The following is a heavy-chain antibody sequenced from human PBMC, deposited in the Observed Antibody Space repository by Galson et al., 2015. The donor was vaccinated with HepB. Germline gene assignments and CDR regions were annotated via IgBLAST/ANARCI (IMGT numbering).Heavy chain of an antibody. Sequence: SLRLSCAASGFTFSSYWMSWVRQAPGKGLEWVANIKQDGSEKYYVDSVKGRFTISRDNAKNSLYLQMNSLRAEGTAVYYCARGSSSSIWGSYRLFDYWGQGTLVTVSS. J-gene: IGHJ4*02. CDR1: GFTFSSYW. CDR2: IKQDGSEK. V-gene: IGHV3-7*01. D-gene: IGHD3-16*02. CDR3: ARGSSSSIWGSYRLFDY.